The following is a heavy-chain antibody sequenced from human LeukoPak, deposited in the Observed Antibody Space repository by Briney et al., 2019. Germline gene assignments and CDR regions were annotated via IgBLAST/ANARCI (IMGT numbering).Heavy chain of an antibody. Sequence: PSQTLSLTCTVSGGCISSGDYYWSWIRQPPGKGLEWIGYIYYSGSTYYNPSLKSRVTISVDTSKNQFSLKLSSVTAADTAVYYCARGGRLRYLDWGKSPDWFDPWGQGTLVTVSS. D-gene: IGHD3-9*01. CDR1: GGCISSGDYY. CDR2: IYYSGST. CDR3: ARGGRLRYLDWGKSPDWFDP. V-gene: IGHV4-30-4*01. J-gene: IGHJ5*02.